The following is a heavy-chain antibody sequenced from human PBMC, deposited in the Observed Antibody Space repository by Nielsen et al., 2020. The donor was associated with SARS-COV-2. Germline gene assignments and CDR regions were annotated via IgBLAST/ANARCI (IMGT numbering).Heavy chain of an antibody. Sequence: SETLSLTCTVSGGSISSSSYYWGWIRQPPGKGLEWIGSIYYSGSTYYNPSLKSRVTISVDTPKNQFSLKLSSVTAADTAVYYCASTGTTHYYYYGMDVWGQGTPVTVSS. V-gene: IGHV4-39*01. CDR2: IYYSGST. CDR3: ASTGTTHYYYYGMDV. CDR1: GGSISSSSYY. D-gene: IGHD1-7*01. J-gene: IGHJ6*02.